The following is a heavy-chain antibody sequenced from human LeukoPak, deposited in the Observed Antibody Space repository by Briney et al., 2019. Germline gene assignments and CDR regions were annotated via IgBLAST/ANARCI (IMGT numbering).Heavy chain of an antibody. CDR2: ISTYNYNT. V-gene: IGHV1-18*01. Sequence: ASVKVSCKTSGYTFTSYGVSWVRQAPGQRLEWMGWISTYNYNTYFAQKFRGRITLTKDTSTCTVYMELRNLRSDDSAIYYCARQVDTTMALPDYWGQGTLVTVSS. CDR1: GYTFTSYG. J-gene: IGHJ4*02. D-gene: IGHD5-18*01. CDR3: ARQVDTTMALPDY.